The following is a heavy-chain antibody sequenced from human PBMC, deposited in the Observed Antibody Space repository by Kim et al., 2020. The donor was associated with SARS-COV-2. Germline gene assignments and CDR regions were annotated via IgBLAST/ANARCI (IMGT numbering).Heavy chain of an antibody. Sequence: SVKVSCKASGGTFSSYAISWVRQAPGQGLEWMGRIIPILGIANYAQKFQGRVTITADKSTSTAYMELSSLRSEDKAVYYCARDAEWELNWGQGTLVTVSS. J-gene: IGHJ4*02. CDR3: ARDAEWELN. CDR1: GGTFSSYA. V-gene: IGHV1-69*04. D-gene: IGHD1-26*01. CDR2: IIPILGIA.